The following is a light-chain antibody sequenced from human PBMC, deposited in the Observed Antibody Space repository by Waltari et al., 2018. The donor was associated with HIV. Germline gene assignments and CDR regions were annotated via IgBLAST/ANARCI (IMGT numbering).Light chain of an antibody. V-gene: IGKV1-12*01. CDR2: GAS. CDR1: QDISTW. Sequence: DIQMTQSPSSVSASVGDRVTISCRANQDISTWLAWYQQKPGKAPKLLIFGASSLQRGVPSRFSGSGSGTDFTLTISSLQPEDFATYTCQQASSLPLTFGGGTTVEIK. CDR3: QQASSLPLT. J-gene: IGKJ4*01.